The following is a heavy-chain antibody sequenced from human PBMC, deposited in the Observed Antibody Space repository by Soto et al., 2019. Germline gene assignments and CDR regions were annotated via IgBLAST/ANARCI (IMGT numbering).Heavy chain of an antibody. V-gene: IGHV4-39*01. CDR2: IYYSGST. Sequence: QLQLQESGPGLVKPSETLSLTCTVSGGSISSSSYYWGWIRQPPGKGLEWIGSIYYSGSTYYNPCLKSRVTISVDTSKNQFSLKLSSVTAADTAVYYCAGDYYDSSGYFGPFDYWGQGTLVTVSS. CDR3: AGDYYDSSGYFGPFDY. D-gene: IGHD3-22*01. J-gene: IGHJ4*02. CDR1: GGSISSSSYY.